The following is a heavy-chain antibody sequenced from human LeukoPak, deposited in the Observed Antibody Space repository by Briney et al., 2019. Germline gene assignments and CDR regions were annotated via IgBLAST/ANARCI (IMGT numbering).Heavy chain of an antibody. Sequence: SETLSLTCVVEGYYFSGFYWTWIRQAPGKGLEWIGEISYSGSTKYNPSLKSRVTIEVDTSKKQISLNLSSVTAADTAVYYCAKGKAAHYHSVTDEYYYYLGVWGKGTTVIVSS. CDR2: ISYSGST. J-gene: IGHJ6*03. CDR3: AKGKAAHYHSVTDEYYYYLGV. D-gene: IGHD3-9*01. CDR1: GYYFSGFY. V-gene: IGHV4-34*01.